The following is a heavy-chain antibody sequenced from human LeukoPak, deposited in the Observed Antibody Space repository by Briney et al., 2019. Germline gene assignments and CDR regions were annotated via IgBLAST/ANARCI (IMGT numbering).Heavy chain of an antibody. Sequence: QSGGSLRLSCAASGSTFSSYAMSWVRQAPGKGLEWVSAISGSGGSTYYADSVKGRFTISRDNSKNTLYLQMNSLRAEDTAVYYCANGTSGYSSGWYFGYWGQGTLVTVSS. J-gene: IGHJ4*02. CDR1: GSTFSSYA. D-gene: IGHD6-19*01. CDR3: ANGTSGYSSGWYFGY. CDR2: ISGSGGST. V-gene: IGHV3-23*01.